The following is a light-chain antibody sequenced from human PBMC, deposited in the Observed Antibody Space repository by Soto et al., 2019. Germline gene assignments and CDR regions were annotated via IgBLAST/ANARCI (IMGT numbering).Light chain of an antibody. CDR3: QHGHNWPLT. V-gene: IGKV3-15*01. J-gene: IGKJ2*01. CDR1: QSINSE. Sequence: EIVMTQSPATLSLSPGERAALSCRASQSINSELAWYQQKPGQPPRLLIYGASTGATGVPARFTGSESGSEFTLTISGLQSEDFAVYYGQHGHNWPLTFGQGTRLEV. CDR2: GAS.